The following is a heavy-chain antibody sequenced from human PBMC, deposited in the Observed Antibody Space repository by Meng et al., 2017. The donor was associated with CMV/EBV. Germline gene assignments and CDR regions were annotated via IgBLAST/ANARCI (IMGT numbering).Heavy chain of an antibody. CDR3: ARLTNYYYYGMDV. D-gene: IGHD4-11*01. V-gene: IGHV1-18*01. Sequence: ASVPVSCQASGYTFTSYGISWVRQAPGQGLEWMGWISAYNGNTNYAQKLQGRVTMTTDTSTSTAYMELRSLRSDDTAVYYCARLTNYYYYGMDVWGQGTTVTVSS. CDR2: ISAYNGNT. J-gene: IGHJ6*02. CDR1: GYTFTSYG.